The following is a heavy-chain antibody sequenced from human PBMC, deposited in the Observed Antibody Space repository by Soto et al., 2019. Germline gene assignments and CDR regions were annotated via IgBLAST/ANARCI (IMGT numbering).Heavy chain of an antibody. CDR3: ARVDILTGYPSNYYYYYMDV. V-gene: IGHV3-48*01. J-gene: IGHJ6*03. CDR2: ISSSSSTI. D-gene: IGHD3-9*01. CDR1: GFTFSSYS. Sequence: EVQLVESGGGLVQPGGSLRLSCAASGFTFSSYSMNWVRQAPGKGLEWVSYISSSSSTIYYADSVKGRFTISRDNAKNSLYLQMNRLRAEDTAVYYCARVDILTGYPSNYYYYYMDVWGKGTTVTVSS.